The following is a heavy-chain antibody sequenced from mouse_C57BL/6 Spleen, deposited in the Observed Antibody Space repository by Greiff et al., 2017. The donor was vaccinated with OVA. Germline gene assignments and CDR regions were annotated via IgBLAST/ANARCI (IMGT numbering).Heavy chain of an antibody. CDR3: ARLGDYDAWFAY. CDR2: IHPNSGST. D-gene: IGHD2-4*01. CDR1: GYTFTSYW. Sequence: VQLQQSGAELVKPGASVKLSCKASGYTFTSYWMHWVKQRPGQGLEWIGMIHPNSGSTNYNEKFKSKATLTVDKSSSTAYMQLSSLTSEDSAVYYCARLGDYDAWFAYWGQGTLVTVSA. J-gene: IGHJ3*01. V-gene: IGHV1-64*01.